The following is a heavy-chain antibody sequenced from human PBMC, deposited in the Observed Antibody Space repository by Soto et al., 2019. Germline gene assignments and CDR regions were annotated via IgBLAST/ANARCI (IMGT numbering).Heavy chain of an antibody. J-gene: IGHJ5*02. CDR1: GLGFEITW. CDR2: IYAGDSDT. V-gene: IGHV5-51*01. D-gene: IGHD3-9*01. Sequence: GQALEISCQGSGLGFEITWRAWLRQVPGTGLEWVGIIYAGDSDTRYSPSLEGQVTLSVDKSISTAYRQWSSLQDSDTATDYWASRKRYFDRAECLGAWGQGTLVTVSS. CDR3: ASRKRYFDRAECLGA.